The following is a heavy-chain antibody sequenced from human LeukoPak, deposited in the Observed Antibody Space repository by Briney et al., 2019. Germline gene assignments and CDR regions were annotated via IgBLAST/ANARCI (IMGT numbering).Heavy chain of an antibody. J-gene: IGHJ3*02. Sequence: KPSETLSLTCTVSGGSISSSYWNWIRQPPGKGLEWIGYIYYSGSTNYNPSLKSRVTISVDTSKNQFSLKLSSVTAADTAVYYCAGRLWRRDGYNLSAFDIWGQGTMVTVSS. CDR3: AGRLWRRDGYNLSAFDI. D-gene: IGHD5-24*01. CDR2: IYYSGST. CDR1: GGSISSSY. V-gene: IGHV4-59*01.